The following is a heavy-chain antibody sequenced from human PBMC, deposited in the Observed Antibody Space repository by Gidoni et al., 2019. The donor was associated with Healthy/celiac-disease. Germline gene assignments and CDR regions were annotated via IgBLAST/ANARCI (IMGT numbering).Heavy chain of an antibody. CDR3: ARGAAAGPNGNYYFDY. V-gene: IGHV1-18*01. CDR1: GYTFTSYG. Sequence: QVQLVQSGAEVKKPGASVKVSCKASGYTFTSYGISWVRQAPGQGLEWMGWISAYNGNKNDAQKLQGRGNMTTDTSTSTAYMELRSLRSDDTAVYYCARGAAAGPNGNYYFDYWGQGTLVTVSS. CDR2: ISAYNGNK. D-gene: IGHD6-13*01. J-gene: IGHJ4*02.